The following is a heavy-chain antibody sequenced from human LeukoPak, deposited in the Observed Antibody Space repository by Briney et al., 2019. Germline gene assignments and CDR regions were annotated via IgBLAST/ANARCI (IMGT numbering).Heavy chain of an antibody. CDR3: ARQFRDSSGYYSYYFDY. V-gene: IGHV5-51*01. CDR2: IYPGDSDT. CDR1: GYSFTTYW. Sequence: GESLKISCKGSGYSFTTYWIGWVPQMPGRGLEWLGFIYPGDSDTRYIPSFQGQVTISADKSISTAYLQWSSLKASDTAMYYCARQFRDSSGYYSYYFDYWGQGTLVTVSS. J-gene: IGHJ4*02. D-gene: IGHD3-22*01.